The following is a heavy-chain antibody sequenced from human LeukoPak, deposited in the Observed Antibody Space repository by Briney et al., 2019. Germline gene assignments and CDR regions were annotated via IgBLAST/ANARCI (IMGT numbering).Heavy chain of an antibody. CDR3: ARTGTATMTTGYYYYMDV. Sequence: PSETLSLTCTVSGGSISSYYWSWIRQPAGKGLEWIGRIYTSGSTNYNPSLKSRVTMSVDTSKNQFSLKLSSVTAADTAVYYCARTGTATMTTGYYYYMDVWGKGTTVTISS. D-gene: IGHD5-12*01. J-gene: IGHJ6*03. CDR1: GGSISSYY. V-gene: IGHV4-4*07. CDR2: IYTSGST.